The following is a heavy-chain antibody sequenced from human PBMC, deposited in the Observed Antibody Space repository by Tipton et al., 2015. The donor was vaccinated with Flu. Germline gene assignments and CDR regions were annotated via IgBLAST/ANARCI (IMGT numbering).Heavy chain of an antibody. V-gene: IGHV4-59*01. CDR2: IYYSGST. J-gene: IGHJ4*02. CDR1: GGSISSYY. Sequence: TLSLTCTVSGGSISSYYWSWIRQPPGKGLEWIGYIYYSGSTNYNPSLKSRVTISVDTSKNQFSLKLSSVTAADTAVYYCAEGYCNGGGCYLSYWGQGTLVTVSS. CDR3: AEGYCNGGGCYLSY. D-gene: IGHD2-15*01.